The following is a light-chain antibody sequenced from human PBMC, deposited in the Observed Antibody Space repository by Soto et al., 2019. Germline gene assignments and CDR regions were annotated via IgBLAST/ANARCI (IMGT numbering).Light chain of an antibody. CDR3: QQRYSMPYT. Sequence: DIQMTQAPSSLSASVGDRVTITCRASLSISSYLTWYQQKPGKAPKLLIYAASSLQSGVPSRFSGSGSGTDFTLTISSLQPEDFATYYCQQRYSMPYTFGQGTKLEIQ. CDR2: AAS. V-gene: IGKV1-39*01. CDR1: LSISSY. J-gene: IGKJ2*01.